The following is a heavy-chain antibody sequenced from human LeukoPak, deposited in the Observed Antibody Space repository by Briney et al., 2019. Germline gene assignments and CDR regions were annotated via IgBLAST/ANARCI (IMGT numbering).Heavy chain of an antibody. CDR2: INPSGGST. J-gene: IGHJ4*02. V-gene: IGHV1-46*01. D-gene: IGHD3-22*01. CDR3: AVSSITMIVGA. Sequence: GASVKVSCKASGYTFTSYYMHWVRQAPGQGLEWMGIINPSGGSTSYAQKFQGRVTMTRDTSTSTVYMELSSLRSEDTAVYYCAVSSITMIVGAGGRGPRVTVSS. CDR1: GYTFTSYY.